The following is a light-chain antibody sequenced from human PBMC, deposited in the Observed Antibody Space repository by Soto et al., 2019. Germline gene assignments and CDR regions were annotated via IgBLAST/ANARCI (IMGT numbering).Light chain of an antibody. CDR1: NSNIGSKY. CDR2: RNN. Sequence: QSVLTQPPSASGTPGQRVTISCSGSNSNIGSKYVYWYQQFPGTATKLLIYRNNQRPSGVPDRCSGSKSGTSDSLAISDLRCEDEADYYCASWDASVGGPAFGGGTKLTVL. V-gene: IGLV1-47*01. CDR3: ASWDASVGGPA. J-gene: IGLJ2*01.